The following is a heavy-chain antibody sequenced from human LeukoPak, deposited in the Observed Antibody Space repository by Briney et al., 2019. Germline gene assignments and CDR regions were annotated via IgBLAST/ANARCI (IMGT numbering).Heavy chain of an antibody. J-gene: IGHJ4*02. CDR3: ANDIYSSSSSGGY. V-gene: IGHV3-21*01. CDR1: GFTFSSYS. D-gene: IGHD6-6*01. CDR2: ISSSSSYI. Sequence: GGSLRLSCAASGFTFSSYSMNWVRQAPGKGLEWVSSISSSSSYIYYADSVKDRFTISRDNAKNSLYLQMNSLRAEDTAVYYCANDIYSSSSSGGYWGQGTLVTVSS.